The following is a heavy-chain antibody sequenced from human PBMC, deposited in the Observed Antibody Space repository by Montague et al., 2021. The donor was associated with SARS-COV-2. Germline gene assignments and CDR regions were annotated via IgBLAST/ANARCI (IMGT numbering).Heavy chain of an antibody. V-gene: IGHV4-34*01. CDR1: GGSFSGYY. D-gene: IGHD5-24*01. CDR3: ASHAVGNNPPTTGY. Sequence: SETLSLTCAVYGGSFSGYYWSWIRQPPGKGLEWIGYINHTGSTTYNPSLKSRVTISVDTSKNQLSLKLSSVTAADTAVYYCASHAVGNNPPTTGYWGQGTLVTVSS. CDR2: INHTGST. J-gene: IGHJ4*02.